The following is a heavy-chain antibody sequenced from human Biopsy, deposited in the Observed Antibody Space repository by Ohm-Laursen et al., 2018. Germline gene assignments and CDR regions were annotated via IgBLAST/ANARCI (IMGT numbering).Heavy chain of an antibody. D-gene: IGHD3-10*01. CDR2: IKQDGSED. CDR1: GFTFSSSW. Sequence: LRLSCSASGFTFSSSWMTWVRQAPGKGLEWVAMIKQDGSEDYYVDPVKGRFAISRDNAKNSLYLQMNSLRDDDTAVYYCASSGSGSFMKVWGQGATVTVSS. CDR3: ASSGSGSFMKV. J-gene: IGHJ6*02. V-gene: IGHV3-7*01.